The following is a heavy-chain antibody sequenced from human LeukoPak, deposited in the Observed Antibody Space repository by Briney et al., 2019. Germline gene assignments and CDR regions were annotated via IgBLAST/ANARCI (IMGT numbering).Heavy chain of an antibody. CDR3: ARPGERYDSSGYTIDY. Sequence: GGSLRLSCAASGFTFSSYEMNWVRQAPGKGLEWVSYISSSGSTIYYADSVKGRFTISRDNAKNSLYLQMNSLRAEDTAVYYCARPGERYDSSGYTIDYWGQGTLVTVSS. V-gene: IGHV3-48*03. D-gene: IGHD3-22*01. J-gene: IGHJ4*02. CDR2: ISSSGSTI. CDR1: GFTFSSYE.